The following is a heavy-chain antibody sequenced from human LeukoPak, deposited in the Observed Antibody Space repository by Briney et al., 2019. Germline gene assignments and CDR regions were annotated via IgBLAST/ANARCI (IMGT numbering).Heavy chain of an antibody. Sequence: AGGSLRLSCAGSGFTFTNSILSWVRQAPGKGLEWVSAISGSGGSTYYADSVKGRFTISRDNSKNTLYLQMNSLRAEDTAVYYCAKDMRFDWTPYYFDDWGQGTLVTVSS. V-gene: IGHV3-23*01. CDR2: ISGSGGST. CDR1: GFTFTNSI. D-gene: IGHD3-9*01. CDR3: AKDMRFDWTPYYFDD. J-gene: IGHJ4*02.